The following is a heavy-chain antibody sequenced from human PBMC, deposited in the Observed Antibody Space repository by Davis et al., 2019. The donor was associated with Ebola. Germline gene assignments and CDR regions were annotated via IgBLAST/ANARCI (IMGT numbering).Heavy chain of an antibody. CDR3: AREGNMITFGGVLAS. V-gene: IGHV3-21*01. D-gene: IGHD3-16*01. J-gene: IGHJ4*02. Sequence: PGGSLRLSCAASGFTFSSYSMNWVRQAPGKGLEWVSSISSSSSYIYYADSVKGRFTISRDNSKNTLYLQMNSLRAEDTAVYYCAREGNMITFGGVLASWGQGTLVTVSS. CDR1: GFTFSSYS. CDR2: ISSSSSYI.